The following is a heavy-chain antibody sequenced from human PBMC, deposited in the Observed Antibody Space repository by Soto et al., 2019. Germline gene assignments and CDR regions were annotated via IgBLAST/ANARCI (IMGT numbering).Heavy chain of an antibody. CDR2: IWYDGSNK. D-gene: IGHD6-13*01. CDR3: AREGIAAACTCYYAMDV. CDR1: GFTFSSYG. J-gene: IGHJ6*02. Sequence: QVQLVESGGGVVQPGRSLRLSCAASGFTFSSYGMHWVRQAPGQGLEWVAVIWYDGSNKYYADSVKGRFTISRDNSKNTLYLQMNSLRAEDTAVYYCAREGIAAACTCYYAMDVWGQGTTVTVSS. V-gene: IGHV3-33*01.